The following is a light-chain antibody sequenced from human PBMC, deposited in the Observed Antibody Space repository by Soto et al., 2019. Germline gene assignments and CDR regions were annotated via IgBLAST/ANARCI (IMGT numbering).Light chain of an antibody. V-gene: IGKV1-5*01. J-gene: IGKJ1*01. CDR3: QQYSRDST. Sequence: DIQVTQSPSTLSASVGDSVTLTCRASQSISRWLAWYQQKPGRAPKLLIYDASSLESGVPSRFSGSGSGTEFTLTISSLHPDDFASYYCQQYSRDSTFGQGTKVDNQ. CDR1: QSISRW. CDR2: DAS.